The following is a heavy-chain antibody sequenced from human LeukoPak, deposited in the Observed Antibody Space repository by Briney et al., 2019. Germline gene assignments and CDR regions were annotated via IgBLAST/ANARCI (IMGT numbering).Heavy chain of an antibody. CDR3: ARERWEVVPAARNVNWFDP. V-gene: IGHV1-69*05. CDR1: GGTLSSHA. CDR2: IIPIFGTT. J-gene: IGHJ5*02. Sequence: SVKVSCKASGGTLSSHAISWVRQAPGQGLEWMGGIIPIFGTTNYAQKFQGRVTMTRDTSTSTVYMELSSLRSEDTAVYYCARERWEVVPAARNVNWFDPWGQGTLVTVSS. D-gene: IGHD2-2*01.